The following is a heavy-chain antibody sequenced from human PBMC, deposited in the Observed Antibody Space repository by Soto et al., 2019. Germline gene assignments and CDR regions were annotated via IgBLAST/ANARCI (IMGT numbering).Heavy chain of an antibody. CDR1: GYTFTSYG. CDR2: ISAYNGNT. J-gene: IGHJ6*02. V-gene: IGHV1-18*01. CDR3: ARDRGAYGMDV. Sequence: QVQLVQSGAEVKKPGASVKVSCKASGYTFTSYGISWVRQAPGQGLEWMGWISAYNGNTNYAQKLQGSRTLTAXTSTSTAYMELRSLRSDDTAVYYCARDRGAYGMDVWGQGTTVTVSS.